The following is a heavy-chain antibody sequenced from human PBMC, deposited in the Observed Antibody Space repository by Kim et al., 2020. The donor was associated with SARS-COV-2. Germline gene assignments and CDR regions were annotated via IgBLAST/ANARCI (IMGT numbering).Heavy chain of an antibody. Sequence: GESLKISCKGSGYSFTSYWISWVRQMPGKGLEWMGRIDPSDSYTNYSPSFQGHVTISADKSISTAYLQWSSLKASDTAMYYCARDHYYDSSGLFVSFGVWFDPWGQGTLVTVSS. CDR3: ARDHYYDSSGLFVSFGVWFDP. CDR2: IDPSDSYT. D-gene: IGHD3-22*01. CDR1: GYSFTSYW. J-gene: IGHJ5*02. V-gene: IGHV5-10-1*01.